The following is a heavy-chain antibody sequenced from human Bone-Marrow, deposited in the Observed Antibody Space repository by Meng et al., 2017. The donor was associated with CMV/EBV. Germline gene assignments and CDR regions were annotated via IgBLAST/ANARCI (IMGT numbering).Heavy chain of an antibody. CDR3: AKDSWWNARRPYYGMDV. J-gene: IGHJ6*01. CDR2: ISSSSSTI. Sequence: GGSLRLSCAASGFTFSSYSMNWFRQAPGKGLEWVSYISSSSSTIYYADSVKGRFTISRDNAKNSLYLQMNSLRAEDTAVYYCAKDSWWNARRPYYGMDVWGQGTTVNVAT. CDR1: GFTFSSYS. V-gene: IGHV3-48*04. D-gene: IGHD1-1*01.